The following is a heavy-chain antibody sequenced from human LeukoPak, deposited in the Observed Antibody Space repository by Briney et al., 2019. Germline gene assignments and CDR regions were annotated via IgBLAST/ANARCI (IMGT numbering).Heavy chain of an antibody. Sequence: GASVKVSCKASGYTFTSYYMHWVRQAPGQGLEWMGIINPSDGSTSYAQKFRGRVTMTEDTSTDTAYMELSSLRSEDTAVYYCATLPLTPNWGWDYWGQGTLVTVSS. V-gene: IGHV1-46*01. CDR1: GYTFTSYY. D-gene: IGHD7-27*01. J-gene: IGHJ4*02. CDR2: INPSDGST. CDR3: ATLPLTPNWGWDY.